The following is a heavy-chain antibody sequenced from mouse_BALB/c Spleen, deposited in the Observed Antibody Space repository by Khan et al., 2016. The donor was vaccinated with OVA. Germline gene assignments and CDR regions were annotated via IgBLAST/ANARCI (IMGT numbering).Heavy chain of an antibody. CDR2: IWSGGIT. V-gene: IGHV2-2*02. Sequence: QVQLKQSGPGLVQPSQSLSITCTVSGFSLTNYGVHWVRQSPGKGLEWLGMIWSGGITDYNATFISRLTISKDNSRSQVFFKMNSLQASDTAIYYCARNRNGYFDDWGQGTTLTVSS. D-gene: IGHD1-1*02. J-gene: IGHJ2*01. CDR3: ARNRNGYFDD. CDR1: GFSLTNYG.